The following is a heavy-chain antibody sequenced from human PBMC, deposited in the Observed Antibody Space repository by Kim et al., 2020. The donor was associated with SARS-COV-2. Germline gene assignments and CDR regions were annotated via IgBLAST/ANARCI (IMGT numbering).Heavy chain of an antibody. V-gene: IGHV1-18*01. CDR3: ARDRLQQHYFDY. J-gene: IGHJ4*02. CDR1: GYTFTAYG. Sequence: ASVKVSCRASGYTFTAYGISWVRQAPGQGPEWMGWISGFNGNTKSAQKVQGRVTMTTDTSTRTAYMEVRGLTSDDTAVYYCARDRLQQHYFDYWGQGTLV. D-gene: IGHD6-13*01. CDR2: ISGFNGNT.